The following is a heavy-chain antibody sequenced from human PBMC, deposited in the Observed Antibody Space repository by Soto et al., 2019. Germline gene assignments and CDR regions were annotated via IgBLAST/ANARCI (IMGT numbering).Heavy chain of an antibody. D-gene: IGHD3-10*01. Sequence: PSETLSLTCAVYGGSFSGYYWSWIRQPPGKGLEWIGEINHSGSTNYNPSLKSRVTISVDTSKNQFSLKLSSVTAADTAVYYRARGPRGYGSGSSSGSYFDYWGQGTLVTVSS. V-gene: IGHV4-34*01. J-gene: IGHJ4*02. CDR2: INHSGST. CDR3: ARGPRGYGSGSSSGSYFDY. CDR1: GGSFSGYY.